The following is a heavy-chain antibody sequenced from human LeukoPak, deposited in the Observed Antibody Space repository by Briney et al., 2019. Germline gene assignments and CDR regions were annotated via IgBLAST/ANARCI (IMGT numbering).Heavy chain of an antibody. V-gene: IGHV3-11*01. CDR3: ARGHNGYSY. Sequence: GGSLRLSCAASGFPFSDFHMSWIRQAPGKGLEWISYIITSGYTKYYADSVKGRFTISRDNAKNSLYLQMNGLRAEDTAVYYCARGHNGYSYWGQGTLVTVSS. CDR1: GFPFSDFH. CDR2: IITSGYTK. J-gene: IGHJ4*02. D-gene: IGHD5-24*01.